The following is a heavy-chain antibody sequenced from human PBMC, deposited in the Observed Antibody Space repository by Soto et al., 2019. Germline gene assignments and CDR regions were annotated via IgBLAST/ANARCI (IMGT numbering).Heavy chain of an antibody. Sequence: EVQLLESGGGLVQPGGSLRLSCAASGFTFSSYAMSWVRQAPGKGLEWVSAISGSGGSTYYADSVKGRFTISRDNSKNTLYLQMNSLRAEDTDVYYCAKDSDSSGWYSFYFDYWGQGTLVTVSS. CDR3: AKDSDSSGWYSFYFDY. CDR2: ISGSGGST. J-gene: IGHJ4*02. V-gene: IGHV3-23*01. D-gene: IGHD6-19*01. CDR1: GFTFSSYA.